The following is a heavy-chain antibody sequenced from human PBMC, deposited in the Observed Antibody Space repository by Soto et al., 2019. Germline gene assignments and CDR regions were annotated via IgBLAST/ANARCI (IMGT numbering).Heavy chain of an antibody. CDR3: AKDSSGWERGFQH. V-gene: IGHV3-9*01. D-gene: IGHD6-19*01. CDR1: GFTFDDYA. Sequence: GGSLRLSCAASGFTFDDYAMHWVRQAPGKGLEWVSGISWNSGSIGYADSVKGRFTISRDNAKNSLYLQMNSLRAEDTALYYCAKDSSGWERGFQHWGQGTLVTVSS. CDR2: ISWNSGSI. J-gene: IGHJ1*01.